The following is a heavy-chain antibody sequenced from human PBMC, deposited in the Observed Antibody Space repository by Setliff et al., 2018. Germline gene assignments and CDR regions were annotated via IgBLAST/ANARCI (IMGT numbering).Heavy chain of an antibody. V-gene: IGHV4-39*07. CDR1: GGSISSRSYY. Sequence: SETLSLTCTVSGGSISSRSYYWGWIRQPPGKGLEWIGSIYYSGSTYYKPSLKSRVTISVDTSKNQFSLKLSSVTAADTAVYYCARVPSYGSGSYYYYYYGMDVWGQGTTVTVSS. CDR2: IYYSGST. CDR3: ARVPSYGSGSYYYYYYGMDV. J-gene: IGHJ6*02. D-gene: IGHD3-10*01.